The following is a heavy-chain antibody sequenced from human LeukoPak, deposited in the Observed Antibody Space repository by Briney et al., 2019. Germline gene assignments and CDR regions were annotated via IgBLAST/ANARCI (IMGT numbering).Heavy chain of an antibody. Sequence: ASVKVSCKASGYTFTSYCISWVRQAPGQGLEWMGWISAYNGNTNYAQKLQGRVTMTTDTSTSTAYMELRSLRSDDTAVYYGARRLYCYDSSGWPTYFDYWGQGTLVTVSS. V-gene: IGHV1-18*01. J-gene: IGHJ4*02. CDR1: GYTFTSYC. D-gene: IGHD3-22*01. CDR3: ARRLYCYDSSGWPTYFDY. CDR2: ISAYNGNT.